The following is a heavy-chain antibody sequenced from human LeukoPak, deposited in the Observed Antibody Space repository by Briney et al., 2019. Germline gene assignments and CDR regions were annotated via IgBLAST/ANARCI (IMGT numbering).Heavy chain of an antibody. CDR2: IKSKTDGGTR. CDR1: GFTSSNAW. J-gene: IGHJ3*02. D-gene: IGHD4/OR15-4a*01. CDR3: TTFDYAAFLI. Sequence: PGGSLTLSCAVSGFTSSNAWMSWVRQAPGKGLEWVGRIKSKTDGGTRDYAAPVKGRFTIPRDDSKNTLYLRMNSLKTEDTAVYYCTTFDYAAFLIWGQGTMVTVSS. V-gene: IGHV3-15*01.